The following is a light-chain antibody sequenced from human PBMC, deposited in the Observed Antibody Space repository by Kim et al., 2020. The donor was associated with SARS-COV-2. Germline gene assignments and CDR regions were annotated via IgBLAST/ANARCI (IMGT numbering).Light chain of an antibody. CDR3: TSYTRRSTLV. Sequence: QSALTQPASVTGSPGQSIAISCTGTSSDVGGYKFVSWYQQHPGKAPNLLIYDVNNRPAGVSDRFSGSKSGNTASLTISGLQAEDEADYYCTSYTRRSTLVFGGGTQLTVL. CDR1: SSDVGGYKF. CDR2: DVN. V-gene: IGLV2-14*03. J-gene: IGLJ2*01.